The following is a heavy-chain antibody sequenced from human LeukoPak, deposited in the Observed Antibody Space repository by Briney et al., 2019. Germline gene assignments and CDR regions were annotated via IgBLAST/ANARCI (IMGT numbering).Heavy chain of an antibody. V-gene: IGHV4-59*01. Sequence: PSETLSLTCTVSGGSISGYYWSWIPQPPGQRLEYIGCSSDSGTTNYNPSLKSRVTISVGASKNQFSLNLNSGTGADTAIYYCARANGHIGVLDYWGQGTLVTVSS. CDR1: GGSISGYY. CDR3: ARANGHIGVLDY. CDR2: SSDSGTT. J-gene: IGHJ4*02. D-gene: IGHD2-8*01.